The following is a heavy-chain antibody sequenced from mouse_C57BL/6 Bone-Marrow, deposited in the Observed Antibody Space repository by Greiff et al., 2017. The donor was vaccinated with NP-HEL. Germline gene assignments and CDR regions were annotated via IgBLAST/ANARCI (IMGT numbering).Heavy chain of an antibody. V-gene: IGHV5-17*01. Sequence: EVMLVESGGGLVKPGGSLKLSCAASGFTFSDYGMHWVRQAPEKGLEWVAYISSGSSTIYYADTVKGRFTISRDNAKNTLFLQMTSLRSEDTAMYYCARGPYYYGSSYVGNAMDYWGQGTSVTVSS. CDR3: ARGPYYYGSSYVGNAMDY. J-gene: IGHJ4*01. CDR2: ISSGSSTI. D-gene: IGHD1-1*01. CDR1: GFTFSDYG.